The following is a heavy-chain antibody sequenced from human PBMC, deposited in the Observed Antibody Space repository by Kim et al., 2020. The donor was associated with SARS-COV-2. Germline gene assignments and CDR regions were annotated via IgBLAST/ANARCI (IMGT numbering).Heavy chain of an antibody. Sequence: SETMSLTCTVSGGFISSGGYYWSWIRQHLGKGLEWIGYIYYSGSTYYNPSLKSRVTISVDTSKNQFFLKLSSVTAAETAAYYCARARHTIFGVVAGGMDVWGQGTTVTVSS. CDR3: ARARHTIFGVVAGGMDV. CDR1: GGFISSGGYY. D-gene: IGHD3-3*01. J-gene: IGHJ6*02. CDR2: IYYSGST. V-gene: IGHV4-31*03.